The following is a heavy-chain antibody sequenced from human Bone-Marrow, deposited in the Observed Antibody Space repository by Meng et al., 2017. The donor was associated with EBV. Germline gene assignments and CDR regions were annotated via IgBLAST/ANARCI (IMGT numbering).Heavy chain of an antibody. D-gene: IGHD5-18*01. Sequence: QRQFRDSCNGPVNLRETLSLPCNVFDYFISNYTSSRGWLRQPPGKGLEWIGNIYHSGTTYYNPSLQSRVTISVDTSKNQFSLKMNSVTAADTAVYYCARRAASWFDPWGQGALVTVSS. V-gene: IGHV4-39*01. CDR1: DYFISNYTSS. CDR2: IYHSGTT. J-gene: IGHJ5*02. CDR3: ARRAASWFDP.